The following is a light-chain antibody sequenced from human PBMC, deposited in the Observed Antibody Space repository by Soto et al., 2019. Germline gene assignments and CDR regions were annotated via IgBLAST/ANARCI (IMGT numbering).Light chain of an antibody. CDR3: QQYNNYWT. Sequence: DIQMTQSPSTLSASVGDRVTITCRASQSISSWLAWYQQKPGKAPKVLIYDASSLESGVPSRFSGSGSGTEFSLTISSLQPYDFATYYCQQYNNYWTFGQGTRVEIK. CDR1: QSISSW. CDR2: DAS. J-gene: IGKJ1*01. V-gene: IGKV1-5*01.